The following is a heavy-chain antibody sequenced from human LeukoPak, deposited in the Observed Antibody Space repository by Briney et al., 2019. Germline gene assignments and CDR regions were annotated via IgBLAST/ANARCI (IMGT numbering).Heavy chain of an antibody. CDR1: GFTFSSYA. CDR2: ISGSGGST. J-gene: IGHJ4*02. Sequence: PGGSLRLSCAASGFTFSSYAMSWVRQAPGKGLERVSAISGSGGSTYYADSVKGRFTISRDKSKNTLYLQTNSLRAEDTAVYYCAVCRNWPTFDCWGQGTLVTVSS. CDR3: AVCRNWPTFDC. D-gene: IGHD1-20*01. V-gene: IGHV3-23*01.